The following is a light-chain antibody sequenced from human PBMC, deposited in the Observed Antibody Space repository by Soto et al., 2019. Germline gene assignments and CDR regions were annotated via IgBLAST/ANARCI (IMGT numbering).Light chain of an antibody. V-gene: IGKV1-9*01. CDR2: AAS. CDR1: QGISSY. J-gene: IGKJ4*01. CDR3: QQLSGYPLT. Sequence: IQLTQSPSSLSASVGDRVTITCRASQGISSYLAWYQQKPGKAPKLLIYAASTLQSGVPSRFSGRGSETDFTLTINSLQPEDFATYYCQQLSGYPLTFGGGTKVEIK.